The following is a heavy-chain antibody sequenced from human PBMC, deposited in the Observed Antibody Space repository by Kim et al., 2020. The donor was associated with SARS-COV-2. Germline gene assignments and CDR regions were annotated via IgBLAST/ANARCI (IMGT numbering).Heavy chain of an antibody. CDR1: GGTFSSYA. CDR3: ASLSSIAAADFLENYYYYGMDV. Sequence: SVKVSCKASGGTFSSYAISWVRQAPGQGLEWMGGIIPIFGTANYAQKFQGRVTITADESTSTAYMELSSLRSEDTAVYYCASLSSIAAADFLENYYYYGMDVWGQGTTVTVSS. D-gene: IGHD6-13*01. V-gene: IGHV1-69*13. CDR2: IIPIFGTA. J-gene: IGHJ6*02.